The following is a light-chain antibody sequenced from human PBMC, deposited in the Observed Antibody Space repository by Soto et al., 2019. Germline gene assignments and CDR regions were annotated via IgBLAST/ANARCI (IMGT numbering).Light chain of an antibody. CDR1: QSIFSF. V-gene: IGKV1-39*01. CDR2: PAS. Sequence: IQLLPSPSSLSASVGDRVTITCRASQSIFSFLSWYQQKPGQAPKLLIYPASSLQSGVPSRFSGSGSGTDFTLTISSLQPEDFAPYYCQQSYSTPWTFGQGTKVDIK. CDR3: QQSYSTPWT. J-gene: IGKJ1*01.